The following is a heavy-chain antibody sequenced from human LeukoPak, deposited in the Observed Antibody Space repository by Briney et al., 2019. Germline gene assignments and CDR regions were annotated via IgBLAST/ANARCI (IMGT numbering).Heavy chain of an antibody. Sequence: SVKVSCKASGGTFSSYAISWVRQAPGQGLEWMGGIIPIFGTANYAQKFQGRVTITADKSTSTAYMELSSLRYEDTAVYYCARERVYCSGGSCYSGLHWFDPWGQGTLVTVSS. J-gene: IGHJ5*02. V-gene: IGHV1-69*06. D-gene: IGHD2-15*01. CDR3: ARERVYCSGGSCYSGLHWFDP. CDR2: IIPIFGTA. CDR1: GGTFSSYA.